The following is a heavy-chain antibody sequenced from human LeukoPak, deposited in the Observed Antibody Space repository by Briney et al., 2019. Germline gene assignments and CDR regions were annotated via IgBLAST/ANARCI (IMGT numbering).Heavy chain of an antibody. J-gene: IGHJ5*02. V-gene: IGHV1-18*01. Sequence: GASVKVSCKASGYTFTGYVISWVRQAPGQGLEWMGWTSAYNGNTNYAQKLQGRVTMTTDTSTSTAYMELRSLRSDDTAVYYCARAGVTIFGVEKGFDPWGQGTLVTVSS. CDR3: ARAGVTIFGVEKGFDP. CDR2: TSAYNGNT. CDR1: GYTFTGYV. D-gene: IGHD3-3*01.